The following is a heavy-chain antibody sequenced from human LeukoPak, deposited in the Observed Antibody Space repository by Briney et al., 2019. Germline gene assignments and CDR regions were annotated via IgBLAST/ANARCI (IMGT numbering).Heavy chain of an antibody. CDR2: IYYSGST. J-gene: IGHJ5*02. CDR3: GRFVWVIAAETANWFDP. D-gene: IGHD6-13*01. CDR1: GGSISSSSYY. V-gene: IGHV4-39*07. Sequence: SETLSLTCTVSGGSISSSSYYWGWIRQPPGKGLEWIGSIYYSGSTYYNPSLKSRVTISVDTSKNLFSLKLSSVTAADTAVYYCGRFVWVIAAETANWFDPWGQGTLVTVSS.